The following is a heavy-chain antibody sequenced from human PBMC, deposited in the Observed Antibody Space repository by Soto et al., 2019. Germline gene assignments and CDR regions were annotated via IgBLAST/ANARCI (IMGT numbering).Heavy chain of an antibody. Sequence: GGSLRLSCAASEFTFSSYAMSWVRQAPGKGLEWVSAISGSGGSTYYADSVKGRFTISRDNSKNTLYLQMNSLRAEDTAVYYCATPQGTTVTEDYYYYYYGMDVWGQGTTVTVSS. D-gene: IGHD4-17*01. CDR2: ISGSGGST. CDR3: ATPQGTTVTEDYYYYYYGMDV. V-gene: IGHV3-23*01. CDR1: EFTFSSYA. J-gene: IGHJ6*02.